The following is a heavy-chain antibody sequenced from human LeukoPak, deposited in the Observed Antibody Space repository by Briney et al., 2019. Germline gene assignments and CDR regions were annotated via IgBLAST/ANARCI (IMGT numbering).Heavy chain of an antibody. CDR2: TYYRSKWYN. CDR3: ARDFGTTGWHTFDY. V-gene: IGHV6-1*01. Sequence: SQTLSLTCVVSGDSVSSSAWNWIRQSPSRGLEWLGRTYYRSKWYNDHAESMEGRMTISQDTSKNQYSLHLNSVTPDDTAVYYCARDFGTTGWHTFDYWGQGTLVTVSS. D-gene: IGHD6-19*01. J-gene: IGHJ4*02. CDR1: GDSVSSSA.